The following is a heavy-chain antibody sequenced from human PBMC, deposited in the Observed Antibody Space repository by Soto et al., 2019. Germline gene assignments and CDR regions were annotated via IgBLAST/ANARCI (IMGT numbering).Heavy chain of an antibody. J-gene: IGHJ4*02. CDR2: IRETGNT. Sequence: EVQILQSGGSLEQPGGSLRLSCAASGFTFSNYAMSWIRQAPGKGLEWVSTIRETGNTYYADSVRGRFATSRDNSENTLYLQMSSLRAEDTAVYYCAKQQMGVIRALDYWGQGTLVTVSS. CDR3: AKQQMGVIRALDY. CDR1: GFTFSNYA. D-gene: IGHD1-26*01. V-gene: IGHV3-23*01.